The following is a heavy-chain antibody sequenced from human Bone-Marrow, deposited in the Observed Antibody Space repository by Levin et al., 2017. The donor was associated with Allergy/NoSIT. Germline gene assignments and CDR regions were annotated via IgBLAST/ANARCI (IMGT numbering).Heavy chain of an antibody. Sequence: GGSLRLSCAASGFTFSSYAMHWVRQAPGKGLEWVAVISYDGSNKYYADSVKGRFTISRDNSKNTLYLQMNSLRAEDTAVYYCARGHLMITFGGEDLNDAFDIWGQGTMVTVSS. CDR1: GFTFSSYA. J-gene: IGHJ3*02. CDR2: ISYDGSNK. CDR3: ARGHLMITFGGEDLNDAFDI. V-gene: IGHV3-30-3*01. D-gene: IGHD3-16*01.